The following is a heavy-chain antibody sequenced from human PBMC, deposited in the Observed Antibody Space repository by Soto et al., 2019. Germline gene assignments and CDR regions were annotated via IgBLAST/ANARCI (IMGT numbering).Heavy chain of an antibody. Sequence: QVQLVQSGAEVKKPGSSVKLSCKTSGGTFRNYAINWVRQAPGQGLEWMGGSISVFATANYAQTFQGRFTITADESTSTAYMELSSLRSEDTAVYYCAIPLPKQQLVRGAFDHWGQGTLVTVAS. CDR2: SISVFATA. CDR1: GGTFRNYA. CDR3: AIPLPKQQLVRGAFDH. V-gene: IGHV1-69*01. J-gene: IGHJ4*02. D-gene: IGHD6-13*01.